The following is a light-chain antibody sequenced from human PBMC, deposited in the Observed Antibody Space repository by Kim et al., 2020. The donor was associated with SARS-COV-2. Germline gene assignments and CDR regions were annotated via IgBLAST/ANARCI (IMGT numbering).Light chain of an antibody. J-gene: IGKJ1*01. CDR1: QSVSSN. CDR2: GAS. CDR3: QQYNNWPRT. Sequence: EIVLTQSPATLSVSPGERATLSCRASQSVSSNLAWYQQKPGQAPRLLIYGASTRATGSPARFSGSGSGTESTLTISSLQSEDFAVYYCQQYNNWPRTFGQGTKVDIK. V-gene: IGKV3-15*01.